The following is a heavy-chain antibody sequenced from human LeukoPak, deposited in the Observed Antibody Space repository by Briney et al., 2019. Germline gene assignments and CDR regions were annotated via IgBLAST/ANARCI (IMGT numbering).Heavy chain of an antibody. J-gene: IGHJ4*02. Sequence: GGSLRLSCAASGFTFSSYGMHWVRQAPGKGLEWVAVIWYDGSNKYYADSVKGRFTISRDNSKNTLYLQMNSLRAEDTAVYYFSNTSGWYQPIDYWGQGTLVTVSS. V-gene: IGHV3-33*06. CDR2: IWYDGSNK. CDR3: SNTSGWYQPIDY. D-gene: IGHD6-19*01. CDR1: GFTFSSYG.